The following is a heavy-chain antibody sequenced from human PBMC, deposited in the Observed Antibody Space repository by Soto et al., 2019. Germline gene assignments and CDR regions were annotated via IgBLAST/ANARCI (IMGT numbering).Heavy chain of an antibody. CDR2: IRSKANSYAT. CDR3: TRRIEAATGTGGYFDL. V-gene: IGHV3-73*02. J-gene: IGHJ2*01. Sequence: EVQLVESGGGLVQPGGSLKLSCAASGFTFSGSAMHWVRQASGKGLEWVGRIRSKANSYATAYAASVKGRFTISRDDSESTAYLQMNSLNTEDTAVYCCTRRIEAATGTGGYFDLWGRGTLVTVSS. CDR1: GFTFSGSA. D-gene: IGHD6-13*01.